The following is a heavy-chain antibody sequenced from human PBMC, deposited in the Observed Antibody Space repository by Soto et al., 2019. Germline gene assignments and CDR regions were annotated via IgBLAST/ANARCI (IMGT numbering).Heavy chain of an antibody. Sequence: LRLSCAASGFTFSGSAMHWVRQASGKGLEWVGRIRSKANSYATAYAASVKGRFTISRDDSKNTAYLQMNSLKTEDTAVYYCTRPGPHYYYYYGMDVWGQGTTVTVSS. CDR3: TRPGPHYYYYYGMDV. CDR1: GFTFSGSA. D-gene: IGHD6-6*01. J-gene: IGHJ6*02. V-gene: IGHV3-73*01. CDR2: IRSKANSYAT.